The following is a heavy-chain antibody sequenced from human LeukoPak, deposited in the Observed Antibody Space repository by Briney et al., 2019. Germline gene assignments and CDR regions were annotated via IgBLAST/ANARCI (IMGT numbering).Heavy chain of an antibody. V-gene: IGHV4-34*01. CDR2: INHSGST. CDR3: ARDTWFDP. J-gene: IGHJ5*02. CDR1: GGSLSGYY. Sequence: SETLSLTCAVYGGSLSGYYWSWIRKPPGKGLEWIGEINHSGSTNYNPSLKSRVTISVDTSKNQFSLKLSSVTAADTAVYYCARDTWFDPWGKEPLVTVS.